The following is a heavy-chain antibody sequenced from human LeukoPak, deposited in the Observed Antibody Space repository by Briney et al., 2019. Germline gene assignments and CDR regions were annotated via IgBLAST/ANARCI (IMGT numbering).Heavy chain of an antibody. D-gene: IGHD3-10*01. CDR3: ARDSGSGSYSGY. CDR2: INPDGSGT. CDR1: GFTFSSYW. J-gene: IGHJ4*02. V-gene: IGHV3-74*01. Sequence: PGGSLRLSCAASGFTFSSYWMHWVRQGPGKGLVWVSRINPDGSGTSHADSVKGRFTISRDNAKNTLYLQMHSLRAEDTAVYYCARDSGSGSYSGYWGLGTLVTVSS.